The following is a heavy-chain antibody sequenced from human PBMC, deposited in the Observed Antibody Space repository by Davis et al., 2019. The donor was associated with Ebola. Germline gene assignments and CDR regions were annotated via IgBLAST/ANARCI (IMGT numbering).Heavy chain of an antibody. CDR2: INPNSGGT. V-gene: IGHV1-2*06. CDR3: ASDYYDSSGFTAALWYFDL. J-gene: IGHJ2*01. CDR1: GYTFTGYY. D-gene: IGHD3-22*01. Sequence: ASVKVSCKASGYTFTGYYMHWVRQAPGQGLEWMGRINPNSGGTNYAQKFQGRVTMTRDTSISTAYMELSRLRSDDTAVYYCASDYYDSSGFTAALWYFDLWAVAPWSLSPQ.